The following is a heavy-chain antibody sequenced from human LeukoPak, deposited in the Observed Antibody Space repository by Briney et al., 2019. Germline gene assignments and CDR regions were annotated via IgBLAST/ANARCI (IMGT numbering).Heavy chain of an antibody. CDR2: IYSGGST. J-gene: IGHJ4*02. V-gene: IGHV3-53*01. D-gene: IGHD1-26*01. CDR1: GFTFSHAW. CDR3: ARGDVGAN. Sequence: GGSLRLSCAASGFTFSHAWMSWVRQAPGKGLEWVSVIYSGGSTYYADSVKGRFTISRDNSKNTLYLQMNSLRAEDTAVYYCARGDVGANWGQGTLVTVSS.